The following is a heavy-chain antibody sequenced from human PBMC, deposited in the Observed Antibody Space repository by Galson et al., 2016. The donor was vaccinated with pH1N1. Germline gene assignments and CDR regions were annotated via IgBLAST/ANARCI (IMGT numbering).Heavy chain of an antibody. J-gene: IGHJ6*01. CDR3: AREDLVVGEGWDSGVDL. CDR1: GFTFSDYY. V-gene: IGHV3-11*01. CDR2: ISSSGSTI. D-gene: IGHD2-15*01. Sequence: SLRLSCAASGFTFSDYYMSWIRQAPGKGLEWVSYISSSGSTIYYADSVKGRFTISRDNAKNSLYLQMNSLRDEDTAVFYCAREDLVVGEGWDSGVDLWGQGTTVTVSS.